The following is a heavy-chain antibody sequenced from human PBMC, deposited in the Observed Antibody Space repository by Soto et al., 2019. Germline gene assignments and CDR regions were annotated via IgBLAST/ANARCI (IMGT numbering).Heavy chain of an antibody. CDR1: GFTFSSYG. J-gene: IGHJ4*02. CDR3: AKDAASYSSSSLGTLGFDY. V-gene: IGHV3-30*18. CDR2: ISFEGSNK. D-gene: IGHD6-6*01. Sequence: ELVQSGGGVVQPGRSLRLSCAASGFTFSSYGMHWVRQAPGKGLEWVAVISFEGSNKFYADFVKGRFTISRDNSKNTLYLQMNRLRPEDTAVYYCAKDAASYSSSSLGTLGFDYWGQGTLVTVSS.